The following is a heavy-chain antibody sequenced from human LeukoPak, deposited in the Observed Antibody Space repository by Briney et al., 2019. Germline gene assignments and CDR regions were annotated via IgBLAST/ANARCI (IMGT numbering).Heavy chain of an antibody. CDR1: GGPVSSDSSY. Sequence: PSETLSLTCTVSGGPVSSDSSYWTWIRQHPGKGLEWIGYIYYSGITYYNPSLKSRVTISVDTSKNQFSLKLSSVTAADTAVYYCARGYCSSTSCYYFDYWGQGTLVTVSS. V-gene: IGHV4-61*01. CDR3: ARGYCSSTSCYYFDY. CDR2: IYYSGIT. J-gene: IGHJ4*02. D-gene: IGHD2-2*01.